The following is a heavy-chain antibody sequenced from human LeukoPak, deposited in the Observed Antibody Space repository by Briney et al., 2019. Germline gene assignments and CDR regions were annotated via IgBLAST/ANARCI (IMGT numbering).Heavy chain of an antibody. CDR1: GFTFSSYW. V-gene: IGHV3-7*01. D-gene: IGHD2-8*02. CDR2: IKQDGSEK. CDR3: AREYCTGITCYLFDY. J-gene: IGHJ4*02. Sequence: GGSLRLSCAASGFTFSSYWMSWVRQAPGKGLEWVANIKQDGSEKYYLDSVKGRFTISRDNAKNSLYLQMNSLRAEDTAVYYCAREYCTGITCYLFDYWGQGTLVAVSS.